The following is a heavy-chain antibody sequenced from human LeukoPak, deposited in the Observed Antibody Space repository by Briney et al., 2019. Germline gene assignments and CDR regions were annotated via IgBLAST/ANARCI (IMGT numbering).Heavy chain of an antibody. V-gene: IGHV3-30*04. CDR3: ARDFSVRYCTSTSCYGDYYYRLGV. CDR2: ISYDGSNK. Sequence: GGSLRLSCAASGFTFSSYAMHWVRQAPGKGLEWVAVISYDGSNKYYADSVKGRFTISRDNSKNTLYLQMNSLRAEDTAVYYCARDFSVRYCTSTSCYGDYYYRLGVWGQGTTVTVYS. J-gene: IGHJ6*02. CDR1: GFTFSSYA. D-gene: IGHD2-2*01.